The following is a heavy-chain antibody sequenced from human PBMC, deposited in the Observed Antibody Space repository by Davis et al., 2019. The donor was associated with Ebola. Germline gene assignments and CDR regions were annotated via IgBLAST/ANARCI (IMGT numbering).Heavy chain of an antibody. V-gene: IGHV4-34*01. CDR3: ARGVYGNYGMDV. CDR1: GWSFTGYY. D-gene: IGHD5/OR15-5a*01. J-gene: IGHJ6*02. CDR2: INHSGST. Sequence: MPSETLSLTCAVYGWSFTGYYWSWIRQPPGKGLEWIGEINHSGSTNYNPSLKSRVTISVDTSKNQFSLKLSSVTAADTAVYYWARGVYGNYGMDVWGQGTTVTVSS.